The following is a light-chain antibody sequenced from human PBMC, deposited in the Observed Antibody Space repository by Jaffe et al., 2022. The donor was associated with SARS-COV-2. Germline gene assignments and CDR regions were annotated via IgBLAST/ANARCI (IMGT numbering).Light chain of an antibody. CDR1: QSVTSNY. CDR3: QQYGSSIT. V-gene: IGKV3-20*01. CDR2: VAS. Sequence: EIVLTQSPGTLSLSPGERATLSCRASQSVTSNYLAWYQQKPGQAPRLLMYVASSRATGIPDRFSGSGSGTDFTLTISRLEPEDFAVYYCQQYGSSITFGQGTRLEIK. J-gene: IGKJ5*01.